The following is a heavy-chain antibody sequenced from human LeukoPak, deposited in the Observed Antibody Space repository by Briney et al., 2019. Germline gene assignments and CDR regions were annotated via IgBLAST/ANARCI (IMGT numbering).Heavy chain of an antibody. CDR2: ISGSGSST. Sequence: GASLRLSCAASGLTFSSSAMSWVRQSPGKGLEWVSGISGSGSSTYYADSVKGRFTISRDNSKNTLYLQMNSLRAEDTAVYYCAKAGPRGLNCFDPWGQGTLVTVSS. CDR1: GLTFSSSA. V-gene: IGHV3-23*01. CDR3: AKAGPRGLNCFDP. J-gene: IGHJ5*02.